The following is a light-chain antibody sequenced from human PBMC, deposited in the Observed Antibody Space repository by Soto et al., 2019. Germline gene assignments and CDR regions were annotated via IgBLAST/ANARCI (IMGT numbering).Light chain of an antibody. CDR2: TTN. CDR3: AAWDDILNGHV. CDR1: SSNIGTSS. J-gene: IGLJ1*01. V-gene: IGLV1-44*01. Sequence: QSVLTQPHSASGTPGQRVTISCSGSSSNIGTSSVHWFQQLPGTAPKLLISTTNQRPSGVPERFSGSKSGTSASLAISGLQSEDEADYYCAAWDDILNGHVLGTGTKVTVL.